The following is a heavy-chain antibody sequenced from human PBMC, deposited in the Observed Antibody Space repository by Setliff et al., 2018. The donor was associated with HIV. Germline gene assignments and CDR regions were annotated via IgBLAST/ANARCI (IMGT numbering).Heavy chain of an antibody. CDR2: IYWDDDK. CDR1: VFSLTTSGVG. D-gene: IGHD5-18*01. Sequence: ASGPTLVNPTQTLTLTCTFSVFSLTTSGVGVGWIRQPPGKALEWLALIYWDDDKRYSPSLKSRLTIIKDTSKSQVVLTMTDMDPVDTATYYCVRRRRHSFGYDPWGQGTLVTVSS. V-gene: IGHV2-5*02. J-gene: IGHJ5*02. CDR3: VRRRRHSFGYDP.